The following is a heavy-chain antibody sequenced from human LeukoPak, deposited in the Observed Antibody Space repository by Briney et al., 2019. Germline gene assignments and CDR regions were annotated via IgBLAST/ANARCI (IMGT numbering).Heavy chain of an antibody. CDR3: ARSAKSDYDFWSGSIDY. Sequence: SETLSLTCGVYGGSFSGYYWSWIRQPPGKGLEWIGEINHSGSTNYNPSLKSRVTISVDTSKNQFSLKLSSVTAADTAVYYCARSAKSDYDFWSGSIDYWGQGTLVTVSS. CDR1: GGSFSGYY. D-gene: IGHD3-3*01. J-gene: IGHJ4*02. V-gene: IGHV4-34*01. CDR2: INHSGST.